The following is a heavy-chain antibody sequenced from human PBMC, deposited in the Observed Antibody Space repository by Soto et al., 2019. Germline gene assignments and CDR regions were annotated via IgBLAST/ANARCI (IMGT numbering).Heavy chain of an antibody. D-gene: IGHD2-15*01. J-gene: IGHJ4*02. CDR1: GYTFTSYG. CDR2: INVYNGNT. Sequence: QVQLVQSGAEVKKPGASVKVSCRASGYTFTSYGISWVRQAPGQGLEWMGWINVYNGNTNYAQKRQGRVTMTTDTATNTAYMDLRSLRSDDTAVYFCACVPYLCGGGTCYCSPPAYGGRGTLVTVSS. V-gene: IGHV1-18*01. CDR3: ACVPYLCGGGTCYCSPPAY.